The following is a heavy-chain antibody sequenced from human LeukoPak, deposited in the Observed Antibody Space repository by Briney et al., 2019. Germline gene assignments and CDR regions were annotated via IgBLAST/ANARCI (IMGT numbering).Heavy chain of an antibody. CDR1: GFTLSSYE. J-gene: IGHJ4*02. V-gene: IGHV3-23*01. CDR3: ARNSGWYGIS. Sequence: GGSLRLSCMVSGFTLSSYEMSWIRQAPGKGLEWVSSIEYGESTTHYADSVRGRFTISRDNYKNTLYLQLTSLSDDDTAVYFCARNSGWYGISWGQGTLVVVSS. D-gene: IGHD6-19*01. CDR2: IEYGESTT.